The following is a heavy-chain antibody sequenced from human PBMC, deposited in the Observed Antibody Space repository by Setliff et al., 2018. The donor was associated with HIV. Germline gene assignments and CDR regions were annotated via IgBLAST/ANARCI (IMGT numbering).Heavy chain of an antibody. CDR3: ARVEDTYSYDSSGYFSPLTIDY. CDR2: IYYSGST. D-gene: IGHD3-22*01. CDR1: GYFISSGYY. Sequence: SETLSLTCEVSGYFISSGYYWGWIRQPPGKGLEWVGSIYYSGSTYYNPSLKSRVTISLVTSENKFSLTLSSVTAADTAVYFCARVEDTYSYDSSGYFSPLTIDYWGQGTLVTVSS. V-gene: IGHV4-38-2*01. J-gene: IGHJ4*02.